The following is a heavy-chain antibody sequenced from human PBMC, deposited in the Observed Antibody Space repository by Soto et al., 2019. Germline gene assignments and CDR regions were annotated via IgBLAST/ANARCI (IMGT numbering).Heavy chain of an antibody. Sequence: SETLSLTCAMFGGSFSDFYWTWIRQPPWKGLEWIGEISHGGTTKDNPSLRSRVTISVDTSKNQFSLTLTSVTAADTALYYCARGHTRRTSLGRGSFIMGKHLASWGRGTLVTVSS. V-gene: IGHV4-34*01. J-gene: IGHJ4*02. CDR3: ARGHTRRTSLGRGSFIMGKHLAS. CDR1: GGSFSDFY. CDR2: ISHGGTT. D-gene: IGHD3-10*01.